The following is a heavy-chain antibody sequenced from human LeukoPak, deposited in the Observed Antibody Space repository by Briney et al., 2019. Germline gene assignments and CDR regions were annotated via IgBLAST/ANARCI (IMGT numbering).Heavy chain of an antibody. J-gene: IGHJ6*03. CDR3: AKDTVKVTTIRRVPHYMDV. Sequence: GGSLRLSCAASGFTFSSYGMHWVRQAPGKGLEWVAFIRYDGSNKYYADSVKGRVTISRDNSKNTLYLQINSLRAEDTAVYYCAKDTVKVTTIRRVPHYMDVWGKGTTVTISS. V-gene: IGHV3-30*02. CDR1: GFTFSSYG. CDR2: IRYDGSNK. D-gene: IGHD5-12*01.